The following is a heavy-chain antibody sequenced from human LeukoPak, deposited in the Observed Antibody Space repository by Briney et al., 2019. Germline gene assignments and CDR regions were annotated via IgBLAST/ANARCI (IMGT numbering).Heavy chain of an antibody. CDR1: GFTFSDYY. CDR2: ISSSGSTI. CDR3: ARASHLEVAGCDY. V-gene: IGHV3-11*01. J-gene: IGHJ4*02. D-gene: IGHD6-19*01. Sequence: GGSLRLFCAASGFTFSDYYMSWIRQAPGKGLEWVSYISSSGSTIYYADSVKGRFTISRDNAKNSLYLQMNSLRAEDTAVYYCARASHLEVAGCDYWGQGTLVTVSS.